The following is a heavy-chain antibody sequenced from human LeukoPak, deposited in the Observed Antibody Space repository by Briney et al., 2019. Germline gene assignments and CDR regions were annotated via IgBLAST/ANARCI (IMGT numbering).Heavy chain of an antibody. D-gene: IGHD7-27*01. Sequence: SETLSRTCTVSGGSISNYYWSWIRQPPGKGREWIGYIYYSGSTNYNPSLKSRVTISVDTSKNQFSLKLSSVTAADTAVYYCARHLTSKWGPFDYWGQGTLVTVSS. J-gene: IGHJ4*02. V-gene: IGHV4-59*01. CDR1: GGSISNYY. CDR2: IYYSGST. CDR3: ARHLTSKWGPFDY.